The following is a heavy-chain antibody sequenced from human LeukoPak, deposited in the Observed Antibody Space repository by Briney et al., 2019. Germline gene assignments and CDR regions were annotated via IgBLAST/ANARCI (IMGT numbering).Heavy chain of an antibody. CDR1: GYTFTSYG. CDR2: ISAYNGNT. CDR3: ARDGYYDILTGYYIFDY. Sequence: ASVKVSCKASGYTFTSYGISWVRQAPGQGLEWMGWISAYNGNTNYAQKLQGRVTMTTDTSTSTAYMELRCLRSDDTAVYYCARDGYYDILTGYYIFDYWGQGTLVTVSS. J-gene: IGHJ4*02. V-gene: IGHV1-18*01. D-gene: IGHD3-9*01.